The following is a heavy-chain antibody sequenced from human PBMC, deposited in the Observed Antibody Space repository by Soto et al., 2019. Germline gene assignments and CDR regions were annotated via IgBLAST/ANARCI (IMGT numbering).Heavy chain of an antibody. V-gene: IGHV3-30-3*01. J-gene: IGHJ6*02. Sequence: QVQLVESGGGVVQPGRSLRLSCAASGFTFSSNAMHWVRQARGKGLEWVAVISYDGSNKYYADSVKGRFTISRDNSKNTLYLQMNSLRAEDTAVYYCARERDYGDYGTYGMDVWGQGTTVTVSS. D-gene: IGHD4-17*01. CDR3: ARERDYGDYGTYGMDV. CDR1: GFTFSSNA. CDR2: ISYDGSNK.